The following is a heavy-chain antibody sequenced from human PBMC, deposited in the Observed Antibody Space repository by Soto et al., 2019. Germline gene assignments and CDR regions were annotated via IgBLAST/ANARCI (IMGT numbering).Heavy chain of an antibody. CDR1: GFTFSRYW. CDR3: ARDRGYGDYEYAFDI. J-gene: IGHJ3*02. CDR2: IKQDGSEK. V-gene: IGHV3-7*01. Sequence: PGGSLRLSCAASGFTFSRYWMSWVRQAPGKGLEWVANIKQDGSEKYYVDSVKGRFTISRDNAKNSLYLQMNSLRAEDTAVFYCARDRGYGDYEYAFDIWGQGTMVTVSS. D-gene: IGHD4-17*01.